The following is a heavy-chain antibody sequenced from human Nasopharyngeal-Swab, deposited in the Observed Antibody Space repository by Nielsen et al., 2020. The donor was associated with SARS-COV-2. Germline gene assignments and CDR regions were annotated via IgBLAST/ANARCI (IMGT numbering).Heavy chain of an antibody. J-gene: IGHJ6*02. CDR3: ARERDCSGGSCPYYYGMDV. CDR2: IYYSGST. CDR1: GGSISSSSYY. Sequence: GSLRLSCTVSGGSISSSSYYWGWIRQPPGKGLEWIGSIYYSGSTYYNPSLKSRVTISVDTSKNQFSLKLSSVTAADTAVYYCARERDCSGGSCPYYYGMDVWGQGTTVTVSS. D-gene: IGHD2-15*01. V-gene: IGHV4-39*07.